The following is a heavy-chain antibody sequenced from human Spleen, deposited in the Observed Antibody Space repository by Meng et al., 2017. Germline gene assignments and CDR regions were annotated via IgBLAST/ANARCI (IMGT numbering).Heavy chain of an antibody. CDR3: ARDTVAGNDY. CDR2: INPNTGNP. J-gene: IGHJ4*02. D-gene: IGHD6-19*01. CDR1: GSTFTSYA. V-gene: IGHV7-4-1*02. Sequence: QVTSVQLGSELQKPAAPVTVPCKASGSTFTSYAIYWVRQAPGQGLEWMGWINPNTGNPTYAQGFTGRFVFSLDTSVSTAYLQISSLKAEDTAVYYCARDTVAGNDYWGQGTLVTVSS.